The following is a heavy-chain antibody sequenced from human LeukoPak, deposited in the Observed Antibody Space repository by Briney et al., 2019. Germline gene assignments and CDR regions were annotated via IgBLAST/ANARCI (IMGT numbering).Heavy chain of an antibody. CDR3: ARDTYYYDSSGYYLPDY. V-gene: IGHV3-30*03. Sequence: PGGSLRLSCAASGFTFSSYGMHWVRQAPGKGLEWVAVISYDGSNKYYADSVKGRFTISRDNSKNTLYLQMNSLRAEDTAVYYCARDTYYYDSSGYYLPDYWGQGTLVTVSS. CDR2: ISYDGSNK. CDR1: GFTFSSYG. J-gene: IGHJ4*02. D-gene: IGHD3-22*01.